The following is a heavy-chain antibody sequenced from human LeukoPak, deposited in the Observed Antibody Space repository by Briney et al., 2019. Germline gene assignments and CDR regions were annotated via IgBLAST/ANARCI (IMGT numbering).Heavy chain of an antibody. CDR2: INHSGST. J-gene: IGHJ4*02. V-gene: IGHV4-34*01. D-gene: IGHD3-10*01. Sequence: PSETLSLTCAVYGGSFSGYYWSWIRHPPGKGLEWIGEINHSGSTNYNPSLKSRVTISVDTSKNQFSLKLSSVTAADTAVYYCARGLVGLLWFGSKPYFDYWGQGTLVTVSS. CDR1: GGSFSGYY. CDR3: ARGLVGLLWFGSKPYFDY.